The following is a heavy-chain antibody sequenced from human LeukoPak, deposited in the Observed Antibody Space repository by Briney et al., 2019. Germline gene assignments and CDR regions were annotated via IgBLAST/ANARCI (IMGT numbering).Heavy chain of an antibody. CDR2: ISSSSSYI. Sequence: GGSLRLSCAASGFTFSSYSMTWVRQAPGKGLGWVSSISSSSSYIYYADSVKGRFTISRDNAKNSLYLQMNSLRAEDTAVYYCARGANYDFWSGYYTANPPFFDYWGQGTLVTVPS. V-gene: IGHV3-21*01. CDR3: ARGANYDFWSGYYTANPPFFDY. CDR1: GFTFSSYS. D-gene: IGHD3-3*01. J-gene: IGHJ4*02.